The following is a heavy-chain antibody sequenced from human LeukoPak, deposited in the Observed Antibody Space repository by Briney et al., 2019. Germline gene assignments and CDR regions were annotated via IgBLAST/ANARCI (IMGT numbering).Heavy chain of an antibody. J-gene: IGHJ4*02. CDR3: AKVRWDNSGWYYLDS. D-gene: IGHD6-19*01. V-gene: IGHV3-30*18. CDR2: ISYNGINE. Sequence: GGSLRLSCAASGFSFSDYNMHWVRQAPGTGLEWMAVISYNGINEYYADSVKGRFTISRDNSKSTLLLQMNSLRAEDTAVYYCAKVRWDNSGWYYLDSWGQGTLVTVSS. CDR1: GFSFSDYN.